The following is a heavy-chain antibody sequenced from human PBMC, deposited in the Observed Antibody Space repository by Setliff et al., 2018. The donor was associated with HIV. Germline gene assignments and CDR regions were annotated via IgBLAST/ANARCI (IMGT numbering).Heavy chain of an antibody. CDR2: IKSKTDGGTT. CDR3: ITTAMVRGRDAFDI. J-gene: IGHJ3*02. CDR1: GFTFSNAW. Sequence: GGSLRLSCAASGFTFSNAWMSWVRQAPGKGLEWVGHIKSKTDGGTTDYAAPVKGRITISRDDSKNTQYLQMNSLKTEDTAAYYCITTAMVRGRDAFDIWGQGTMVTVSS. D-gene: IGHD3-10*01. V-gene: IGHV3-15*01.